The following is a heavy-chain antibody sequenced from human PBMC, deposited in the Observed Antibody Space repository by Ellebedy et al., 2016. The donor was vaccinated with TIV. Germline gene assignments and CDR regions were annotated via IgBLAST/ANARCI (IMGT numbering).Heavy chain of an antibody. Sequence: MPGGSLRLSCSVSGGSISTTDSYWGWGWIRRPPGKGLEWIGTISYSGNTYYNASLKSRVTMSTDTSKNQFALKLNSVTAADTAVYYCATREGARVGWFDPWGQGTLVTVSS. D-gene: IGHD3-16*01. J-gene: IGHJ5*02. CDR2: ISYSGNT. CDR3: ATREGARVGWFDP. V-gene: IGHV4-39*01. CDR1: GGSISTTDSY.